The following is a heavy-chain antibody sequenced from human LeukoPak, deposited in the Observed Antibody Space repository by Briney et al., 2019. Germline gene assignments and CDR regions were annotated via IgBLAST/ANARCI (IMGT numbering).Heavy chain of an antibody. J-gene: IGHJ4*02. CDR1: GYTFTSYG. Sequence: ASVKVSCKASGYTFTSYGISWVRQAPGQGLEWMGWISAYNGNTNYAQKLQGRVTMTTDTSTSTAYMELRSPRSDDTAVYYCARVYCSSTSCYVEAASTAPDYWGQGTLVTVSS. D-gene: IGHD2-2*01. V-gene: IGHV1-18*01. CDR2: ISAYNGNT. CDR3: ARVYCSSTSCYVEAASTAPDY.